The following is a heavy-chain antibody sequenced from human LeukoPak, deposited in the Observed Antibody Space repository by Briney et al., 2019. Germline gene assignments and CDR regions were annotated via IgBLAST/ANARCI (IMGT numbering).Heavy chain of an antibody. CDR3: ATGEGH. CDR1: GFIFSSDW. Sequence: GGSLRLSCSASGFIFSSDWMKWVRQAPGKGLEWVATIKQDGSAKYYVDSVKGRFTISRDNAKKTLYLEMNTLSAEDTGVYYCATGEGHWGQGTLVTDSS. V-gene: IGHV3-7*01. J-gene: IGHJ4*02. D-gene: IGHD2-21*01. CDR2: IKQDGSAK.